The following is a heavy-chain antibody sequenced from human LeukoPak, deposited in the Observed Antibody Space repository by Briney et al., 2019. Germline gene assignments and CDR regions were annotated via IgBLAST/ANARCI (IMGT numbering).Heavy chain of an antibody. V-gene: IGHV4-59*01. CDR1: GGSISGYY. D-gene: IGHD5-12*01. J-gene: IGHJ4*02. CDR3: ARDPVALYYFDY. Sequence: SETLSLTCTISGGSISGYYWSWIRHTPGKGLEYIEYVYYSGSTNYNPSLKSPLTISVDTSKNQFSLKLSSVTAADTAVYYCARDPVALYYFDYWGQGALVTVSS. CDR2: VYYSGST.